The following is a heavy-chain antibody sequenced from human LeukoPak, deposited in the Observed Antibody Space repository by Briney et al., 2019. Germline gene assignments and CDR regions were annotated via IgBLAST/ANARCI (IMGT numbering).Heavy chain of an antibody. CDR2: INTNTGNP. CDR1: GGTFSSYA. V-gene: IGHV7-4-1*02. J-gene: IGHJ5*02. CDR3: ARDGQQWRRNNWFDP. D-gene: IGHD6-19*01. Sequence: ASVKVSCKASGGTFSSYAMNWVRQAPGQGLEWMGWINTNTGNPTYAQGFTGRFVFSLDTSVSTAYLQISSLKAEDTAVYYCARDGQQWRRNNWFDPWGQGTLVTVSS.